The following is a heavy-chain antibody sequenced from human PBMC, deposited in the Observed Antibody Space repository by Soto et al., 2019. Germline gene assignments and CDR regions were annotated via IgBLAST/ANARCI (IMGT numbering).Heavy chain of an antibody. CDR3: ASDHIPYSRTGDAFDI. Sequence: ESGGGLVQPGRSLRLSCAASGFTFDDYAMHWVRQAPGKGLEWVSGISWNSGSIGYADSVKGRFTISRDNAKNSLYLQMNSLRVEYTAFYYCASDHIPYSRTGDAFDIWGQGTMVTVSS. CDR1: GFTFDDYA. CDR2: ISWNSGSI. V-gene: IGHV3-9*01. J-gene: IGHJ3*02. D-gene: IGHD6-13*01.